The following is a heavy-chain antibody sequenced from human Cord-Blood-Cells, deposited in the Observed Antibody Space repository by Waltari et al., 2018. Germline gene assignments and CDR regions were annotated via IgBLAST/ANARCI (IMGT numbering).Heavy chain of an antibody. J-gene: IGHJ3*02. CDR1: GYTFTSYD. Sequence: ASGYTFTSYDINWVRQATGQGLEWMGWMNPNSGNTGYAQKFQGRVTMTRNTSISTAYMELSSLRSEDTAVYYCAHITGDPIWGDAFDIWGQGTMVTVSS. D-gene: IGHD7-27*01. CDR3: AHITGDPIWGDAFDI. CDR2: MNPNSGNT. V-gene: IGHV1-8*01.